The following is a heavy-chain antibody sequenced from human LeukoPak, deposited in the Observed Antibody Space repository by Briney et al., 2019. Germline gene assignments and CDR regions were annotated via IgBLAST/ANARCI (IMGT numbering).Heavy chain of an antibody. Sequence: PSETLSLTCTVSGGSITSNHWSWVRQPPGKGLEWIGQVHHSGGTSYNPSLKSRVTISVDTSKNQFSLKLSSVTSADTAVYYCARSEPPYYDFWSGYRYYGMDVWGQGTTVTVSS. V-gene: IGHV4-59*13. CDR2: VHHSGGT. J-gene: IGHJ6*02. CDR3: ARSEPPYYDFWSGYRYYGMDV. CDR1: GGSITSNH. D-gene: IGHD3-3*01.